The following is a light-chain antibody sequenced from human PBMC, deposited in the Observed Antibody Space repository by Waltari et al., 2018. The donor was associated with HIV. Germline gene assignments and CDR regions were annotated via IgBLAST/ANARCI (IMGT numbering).Light chain of an antibody. Sequence: DIQMTQSPVSLSASIGDRATITCRASQDIGGSLYWYQQKPGRAPKLLIFAASSLQSGVPSRFSGRGSGTDFTLTITSLQPEDFATYYCQQSYTTLITFGQGTRLEI. CDR1: QDIGGS. CDR3: QQSYTTLIT. CDR2: AAS. J-gene: IGKJ5*01. V-gene: IGKV1-39*01.